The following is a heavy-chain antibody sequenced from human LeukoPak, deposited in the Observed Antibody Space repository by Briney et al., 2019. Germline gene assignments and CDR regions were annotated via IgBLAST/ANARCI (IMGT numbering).Heavy chain of an antibody. J-gene: IGHJ4*02. CDR2: IIPILGIA. D-gene: IGHD2-21*01. CDR3: ARFVGWGGFDY. CDR1: GGTFSSYA. Sequence: SVKVSCKASGGTFSSYAISWVRQAPGQGLKWMGRIIPILGIANYAQKFQGRVTITADKSTSTAYMELSSLRSEDTAVYYCARFVGWGGFDYWGQGTLVTVSS. V-gene: IGHV1-69*04.